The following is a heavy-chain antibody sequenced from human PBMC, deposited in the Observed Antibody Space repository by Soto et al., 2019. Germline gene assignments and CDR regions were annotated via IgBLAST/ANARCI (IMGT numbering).Heavy chain of an antibody. CDR1: GGSFSGYY. J-gene: IGHJ4*02. V-gene: IGHV4-34*01. D-gene: IGHD3-10*01. CDR3: ARARVRMVRGVLRHFDY. Sequence: SETLSLTCAVYGGSFSGYYWSWIRQPPGKGLEWIGEINHSGSTNYNPSLKSRVTISVDTSKNQFSLKLSSVTAADTAVYYCARARVRMVRGVLRHFDYWGQGTLVTVST. CDR2: INHSGST.